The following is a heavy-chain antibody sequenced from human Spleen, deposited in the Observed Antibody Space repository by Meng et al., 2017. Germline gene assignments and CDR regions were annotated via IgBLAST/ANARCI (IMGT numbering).Heavy chain of an antibody. Sequence: EVQLEESGGGLVQPGGSLRLSCAASGFTFRTYGMHWVRQAPGKGLVWVSRINNDGGSTTYADSVKGRFTISRDNAGNTLYLQMNSLTAEDTAVYYCAQSWGGGGVDYWGQGTLVTVSS. D-gene: IGHD2-21*01. CDR1: GFTFRTYG. CDR2: INNDGGST. V-gene: IGHV3-74*03. CDR3: AQSWGGGGVDY. J-gene: IGHJ4*02.